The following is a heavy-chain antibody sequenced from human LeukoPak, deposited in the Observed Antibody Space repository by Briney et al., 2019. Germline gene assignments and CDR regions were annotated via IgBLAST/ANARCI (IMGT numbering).Heavy chain of an antibody. V-gene: IGHV1-2*02. D-gene: IGHD2-8*01. Sequence: ASAKVSCKASGYTFTGYYMHWVRQAPGQGLEWKGWINPNSGGTNYAQKFQGRVTMTRDTSISTAYMELSRLRSDDTAVYYCARDNGWLRPGYWGQGTPVTVSS. CDR3: ARDNGWLRPGY. CDR2: INPNSGGT. CDR1: GYTFTGYY. J-gene: IGHJ4*02.